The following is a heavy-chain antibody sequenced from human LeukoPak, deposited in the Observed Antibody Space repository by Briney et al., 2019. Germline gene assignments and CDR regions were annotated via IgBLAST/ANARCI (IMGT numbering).Heavy chain of an antibody. CDR1: GYTFTGYY. J-gene: IGHJ4*02. Sequence: ASVKVSCKASGYTFTGYYMHWVRQAPGQGLEWIGVINPNSGGTTYAQNFQGRVTMTRDTSISTAYMELSRLGSDDTAVYYCARERTAVKSDYWGQGTLVTVSS. V-gene: IGHV1-2*02. D-gene: IGHD6-25*01. CDR3: ARERTAVKSDY. CDR2: INPNSGGT.